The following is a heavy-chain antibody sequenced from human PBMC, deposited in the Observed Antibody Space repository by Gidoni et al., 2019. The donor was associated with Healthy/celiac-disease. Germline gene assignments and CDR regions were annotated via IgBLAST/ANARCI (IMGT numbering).Heavy chain of an antibody. CDR2: ISAYNGNT. Sequence: QVQLVQSGAEVKKPGASVKVSGKASGYTFTSYGISWVRQAPGQGLEWMGWISAYNGNTNYAQKLQGRVTMTTDTSTSTAYMELRSLRSDDTAVYYCARVPEFTNYDFWSGYSPSSAFDIWGQGTMVTVSS. J-gene: IGHJ3*02. CDR3: ARVPEFTNYDFWSGYSPSSAFDI. V-gene: IGHV1-18*01. CDR1: GYTFTSYG. D-gene: IGHD3-3*01.